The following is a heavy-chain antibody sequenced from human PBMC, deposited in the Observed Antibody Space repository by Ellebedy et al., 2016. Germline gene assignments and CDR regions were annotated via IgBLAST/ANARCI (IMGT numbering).Heavy chain of an antibody. Sequence: GESLKISCAASGFIFKNHVMTWVRQAPGKGLEWVSGIGGSGGVTYYADSVKGRFTISRDNSKNTVYLLLNSLRAEDTAVYYCAKVGFDGSGSKYKGAFHNWGQGTMVTVSS. CDR2: IGGSGGVT. V-gene: IGHV3-23*01. CDR3: AKVGFDGSGSKYKGAFHN. J-gene: IGHJ3*02. D-gene: IGHD3-10*01. CDR1: GFIFKNHV.